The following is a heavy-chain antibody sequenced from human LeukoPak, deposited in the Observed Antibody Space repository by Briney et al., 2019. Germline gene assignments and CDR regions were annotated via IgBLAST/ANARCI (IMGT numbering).Heavy chain of an antibody. D-gene: IGHD2-2*01. Sequence: ASVKVSCKASGYTFTSYYMHWVRQAPGQGLEWMGIINPSGGSTGYAQKFQGRVTMTRDMSTSTVYMELSSLRSEDTAVYYCARHQLLSPFDYWGQGTLVTVSS. J-gene: IGHJ4*02. CDR3: ARHQLLSPFDY. CDR2: INPSGGST. V-gene: IGHV1-46*01. CDR1: GYTFTSYY.